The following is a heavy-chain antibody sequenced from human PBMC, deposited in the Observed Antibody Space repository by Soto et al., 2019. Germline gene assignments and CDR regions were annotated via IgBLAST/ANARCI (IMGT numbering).Heavy chain of an antibody. CDR1: GFTFSSYG. J-gene: IGHJ6*02. D-gene: IGHD1-1*01. CDR2: ISYDGSNK. CDR3: AKSPTTWAGAYYYYGMDV. Sequence: GGSLRLSCAASGFTFSSYGMHWVRQAPGKGLEWVAVISYDGSNKYYADSVKGRFTISRDNSKNTLYLQMNSLRAEDTAVYYCAKSPTTWAGAYYYYGMDVWGQGTTVTVSS. V-gene: IGHV3-30*18.